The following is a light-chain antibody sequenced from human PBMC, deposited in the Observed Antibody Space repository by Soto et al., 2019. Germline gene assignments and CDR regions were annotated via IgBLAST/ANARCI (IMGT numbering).Light chain of an antibody. Sequence: QSVLTQPASVSGSPGQSITISCAGTGNDIGKYNLVSWYQQHPGKAPKLIIFEVSERPSGVSDRFSGSKSGNAASLTISGLQTEDEADYFCCSYSLISPYVFGPGTKVTVL. CDR1: GNDIGKYNL. V-gene: IGLV2-23*02. CDR2: EVS. J-gene: IGLJ1*01. CDR3: CSYSLISPYV.